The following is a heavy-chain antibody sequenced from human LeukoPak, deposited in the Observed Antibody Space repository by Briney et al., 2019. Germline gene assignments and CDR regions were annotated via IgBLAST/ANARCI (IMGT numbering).Heavy chain of an antibody. CDR2: ISYDGSSK. CDR3: ARGGHSSGWYYYYYMDV. J-gene: IGHJ6*03. D-gene: IGHD6-19*01. V-gene: IGHV3-30*04. Sequence: GRSLRLSCAASGFTFSTYAMHWVRQAPGKGLEWVAVISYDGSSKYYADSVKGRFTISRDNSKNTLYLQMNSLRVEDAAVYYCARGGHSSGWYYYYYMDVWGKGTTVTVSS. CDR1: GFTFSTYA.